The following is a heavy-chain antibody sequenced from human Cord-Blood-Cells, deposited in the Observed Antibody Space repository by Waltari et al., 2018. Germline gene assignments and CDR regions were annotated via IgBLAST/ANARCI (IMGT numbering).Heavy chain of an antibody. D-gene: IGHD6-6*01. CDR1: GFTFSSYS. Sequence: EVQLVESGGGLVQPGGSLRLSCAASGFTFSSYSMTWVSQAPGKGLEWVSYISSSSSTIYYADSLKRRFTISRDNAKNLLYLQMNSLRAEDTAVYYCARRGGVAARDYWGQGTLVTVSS. V-gene: IGHV3-48*01. CDR3: ARRGGVAARDY. J-gene: IGHJ4*02. CDR2: ISSSSSTI.